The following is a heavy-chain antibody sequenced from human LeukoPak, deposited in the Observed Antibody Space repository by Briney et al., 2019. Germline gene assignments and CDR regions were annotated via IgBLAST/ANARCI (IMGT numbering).Heavy chain of an antibody. CDR3: TTVDGSGSYHYYYYMDV. CDR2: IKSKTDGGTT. CDR1: GFTFSNAW. V-gene: IGHV3-15*01. D-gene: IGHD3-10*01. Sequence: GGSLRLSCAASGFTFSNAWMSWVRQAPGKGLEWVGRIKSKTDGGTTDYAAPVKGRFTISRDDSKNTLYLQMNSLKTEDTAVYYCTTVDGSGSYHYYYYMDVWGKGTTVTVSS. J-gene: IGHJ6*03.